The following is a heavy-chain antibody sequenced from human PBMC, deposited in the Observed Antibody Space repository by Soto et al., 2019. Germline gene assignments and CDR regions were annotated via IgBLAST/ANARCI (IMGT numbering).Heavy chain of an antibody. J-gene: IGHJ4*02. D-gene: IGHD3-16*02. CDR1: EFTFTYAW. CDR2: IKSKTDGGTT. CDR3: TSLYYGH. Sequence: LRLSCAASEFTFTYAWMSWVRQAPGKGLEWVGRIKSKTDGGTTDYAAPVKGRFTISRDESQNTLYLQMNSLKTEDTAVYYCTSLYYGHWGQGTLVNVSS. V-gene: IGHV3-15*01.